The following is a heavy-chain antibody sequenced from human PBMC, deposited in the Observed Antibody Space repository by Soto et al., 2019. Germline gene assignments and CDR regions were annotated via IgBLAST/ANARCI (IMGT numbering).Heavy chain of an antibody. J-gene: IGHJ4*02. CDR3: ARAHDSSGYGDSDFDY. V-gene: IGHV3-13*01. CDR1: GFTFSSYD. Sequence: EVQLVESGGGLVQPGGSLRLSCAASGFTFSSYDMHWVRQATGKGLEWVSAIGTAGDTYYPGSVKGRFTISRENAKNSLYLQINSLRAEDTAVYYCARAHDSSGYGDSDFDYWGQGTLVTVSS. CDR2: IGTAGDT. D-gene: IGHD3-22*01.